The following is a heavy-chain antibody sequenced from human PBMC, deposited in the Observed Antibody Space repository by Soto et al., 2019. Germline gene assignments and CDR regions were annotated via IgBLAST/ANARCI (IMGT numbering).Heavy chain of an antibody. Sequence: QVHLVQSGAEVKKPGASVKVSCKGSGYTFTSSGITWVRQAPGQGLEWMGWISAHNGNTDYAQKLQGRVTVTRDTSTSTAYMELRSLRSDDTAVYYCARGRYGYYWGQGALVTVSS. CDR1: GYTFTSSG. CDR3: ARGRYGYY. CDR2: ISAHNGNT. J-gene: IGHJ4*02. V-gene: IGHV1-18*01. D-gene: IGHD1-1*01.